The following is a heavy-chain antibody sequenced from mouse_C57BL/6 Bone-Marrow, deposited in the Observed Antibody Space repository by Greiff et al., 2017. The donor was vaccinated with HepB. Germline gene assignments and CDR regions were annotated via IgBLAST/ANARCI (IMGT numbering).Heavy chain of an antibody. J-gene: IGHJ3*01. CDR1: GFVFIDYS. Sequence: EVKLVESGGGLVQPGSSLRLSCAASGFVFIDYSMSWVRQLPGKAPEWLALIRNKVNGYTTDYSASVKGRFTIFRDNSQNFLYLQMNTLRAEDSATYYCVIAVSSGSCYTWFVYWGQGTLVTVSA. CDR2: IRNKVNGYTT. V-gene: IGHV7-4*01. D-gene: IGHD1-1*01. CDR3: VIAVSSGSCYTWFVY.